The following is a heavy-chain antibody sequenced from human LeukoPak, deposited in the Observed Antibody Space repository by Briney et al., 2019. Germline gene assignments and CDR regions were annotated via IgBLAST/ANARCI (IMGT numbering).Heavy chain of an antibody. J-gene: IGHJ4*02. CDR1: GGSISSSNYY. CDR3: ARSAFKNYYDSSGYVDY. Sequence: SETLSLICIVSGGSISSSNYYWGWIRQPPGKGLEWIGSIYYSGSTYYNPSLKSRVTISVDTSKNQFSLKLSSVTAADTAVYYCARSAFKNYYDSSGYVDYWGQGTLVTVSS. V-gene: IGHV4-39*01. CDR2: IYYSGST. D-gene: IGHD3-22*01.